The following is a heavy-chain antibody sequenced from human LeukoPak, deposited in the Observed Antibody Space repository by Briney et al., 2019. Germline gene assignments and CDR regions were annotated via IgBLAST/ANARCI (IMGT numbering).Heavy chain of an antibody. CDR3: ARGDLGYCSGGSCYLYYFDY. D-gene: IGHD2-15*01. Sequence: SETLSLTCAVYGGSFSAYYWSWLRQPPGKGLEWIGDINHSGSTTYNPSLKSRVTISVDTSKNRFSLKLSSVTAADTAVYYCARGDLGYCSGGSCYLYYFDYWGQGTLVTVSS. CDR2: INHSGST. J-gene: IGHJ4*02. CDR1: GGSFSAYY. V-gene: IGHV4-34*01.